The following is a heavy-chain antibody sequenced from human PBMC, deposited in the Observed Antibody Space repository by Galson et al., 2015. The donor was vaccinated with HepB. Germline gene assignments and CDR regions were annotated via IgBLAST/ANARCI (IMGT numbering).Heavy chain of an antibody. Sequence: SVKVSCKASGYTFTSNAMHWVRQAPGQRLEWMGWINGGNGNTKYSQKFQGRITITRDTSATTAYMQLSSLRSEDTAVYFCARDFSTGSCPYMDVWGKGTTVTVSS. CDR3: ARDFSTGSCPYMDV. V-gene: IGHV1-3*01. J-gene: IGHJ6*04. CDR1: GYTFTSNA. CDR2: INGGNGNT. D-gene: IGHD1-26*01.